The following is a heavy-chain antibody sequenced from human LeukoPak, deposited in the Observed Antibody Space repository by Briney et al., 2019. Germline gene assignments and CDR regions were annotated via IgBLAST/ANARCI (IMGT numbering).Heavy chain of an antibody. CDR1: GFTFSSYG. Sequence: QPGGSLRLSCAASGFTFSSYGMSWVRQAPGKGLEWVSAISGSGGSTYYADSVKGRFTISRDNSKNTLYLQMNSLRAEDTAVYYCAKEGCSSTSCTRLHYFDYWGQGTLVTVSS. J-gene: IGHJ4*02. V-gene: IGHV3-23*01. D-gene: IGHD2-2*01. CDR3: AKEGCSSTSCTRLHYFDY. CDR2: ISGSGGST.